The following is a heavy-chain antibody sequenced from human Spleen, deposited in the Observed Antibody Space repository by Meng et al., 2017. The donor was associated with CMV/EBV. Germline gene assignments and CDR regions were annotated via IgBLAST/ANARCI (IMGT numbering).Heavy chain of an antibody. D-gene: IGHD6-6*01. CDR1: GFTFSSYW. CDR2: INSDGSST. Sequence: GESLKISCAASGFTFSSYWMHWVRQAPGKGLVWVSRINSDGSSTSYADSVKGRFTISRDNANNSLYLQMDSLRGEDTAIYYCARSIAARHLVGHYFDYWGQGTLVTVSS. CDR3: ARSIAARHLVGHYFDY. V-gene: IGHV3-74*01. J-gene: IGHJ4*02.